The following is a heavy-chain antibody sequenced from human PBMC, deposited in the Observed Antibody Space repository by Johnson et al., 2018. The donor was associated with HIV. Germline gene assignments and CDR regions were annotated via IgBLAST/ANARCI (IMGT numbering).Heavy chain of an antibody. J-gene: IGHJ3*02. D-gene: IGHD4-23*01. CDR2: IYSGGST. CDR3: ARERPGYGGHDAFDI. CDR1: GFTVSSNY. Sequence: VQLVESGGGLVQPGGSLRLSCAAYGFTVSSNYMSWVRQAPGKGLEWVSVIYSGGSTYYADSVKGRFTISRDNSKNTLYLQMNSLRAEDTAVYHCARERPGYGGHDAFDIWGQGTMVTVSS. V-gene: IGHV3-66*01.